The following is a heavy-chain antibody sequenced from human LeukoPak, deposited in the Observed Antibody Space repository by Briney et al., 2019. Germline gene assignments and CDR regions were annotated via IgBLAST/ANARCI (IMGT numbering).Heavy chain of an antibody. D-gene: IGHD3-22*01. V-gene: IGHV3-23*01. CDR2: ISGSGGST. CDR3: AKEGYYDSSGYY. J-gene: IGHJ4*02. Sequence: PGGSLRLSCAASGFTFGSHAMSWVRQAPGKGLEWVSAISGSGGSTYYADSVKGRFTISRDNSKNTLYLQMNSLRAEDTAVYYCAKEGYYDSSGYYWGQGTLVTVSS. CDR1: GFTFGSHA.